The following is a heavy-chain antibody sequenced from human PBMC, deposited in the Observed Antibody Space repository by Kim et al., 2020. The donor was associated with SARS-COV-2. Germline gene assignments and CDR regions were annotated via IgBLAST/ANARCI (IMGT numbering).Heavy chain of an antibody. CDR2: IGKSGTI. CDR1: GFPLRNYA. CDR3: AKGYSGAWYQFDY. J-gene: IGHJ4*02. V-gene: IGHV3-23*01. Sequence: GGSLRLSCAASGFPLRNYAMNWVRQAPGKGLEWVSVIGKSGTIYYAESVKGRFTISRDNSKDTLWLQMNSLTAEDTAIYYCAKGYSGAWYQFDYWGQGIL. D-gene: IGHD6-19*01.